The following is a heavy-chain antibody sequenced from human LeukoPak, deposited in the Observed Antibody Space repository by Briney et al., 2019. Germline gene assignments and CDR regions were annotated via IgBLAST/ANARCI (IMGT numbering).Heavy chain of an antibody. CDR2: IYYSGST. Sequence: SETLSLTCTVSGGSIGNYYWNWLRQSPGKGLEWIGYIYYSGSTNYNPSLKSRVTMSLDTSKNQFSLRLTSVTAADTAVYYCARGFDSKSTYFDYWGQGTLVTVSS. V-gene: IGHV4-59*01. CDR1: GGSIGNYY. J-gene: IGHJ4*02. D-gene: IGHD5-12*01. CDR3: ARGFDSKSTYFDY.